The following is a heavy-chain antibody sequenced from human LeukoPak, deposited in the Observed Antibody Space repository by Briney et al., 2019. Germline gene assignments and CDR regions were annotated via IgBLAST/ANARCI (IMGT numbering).Heavy chain of an antibody. V-gene: IGHV1-2*02. D-gene: IGHD3-16*02. CDR2: INPNSGGT. J-gene: IGHJ4*02. CDR1: GYTFTGYY. CDR3: ARGYDYVWGSHRYTAFDY. Sequence: ASVKVSCKAFGYTFTGYYMHWVRQAPGQGLEWMGWINPNSGGTNYAQKFQGRVTMTSDTSISTAYMELSRLRSDDTAVYYCARGYDYVWGSHRYTAFDYWGQGTLVTVSS.